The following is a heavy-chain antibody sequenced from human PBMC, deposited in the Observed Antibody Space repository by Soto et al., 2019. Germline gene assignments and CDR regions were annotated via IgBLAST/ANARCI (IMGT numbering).Heavy chain of an antibody. D-gene: IGHD3-22*01. J-gene: IGHJ4*02. CDR3: ARERYDSSGHGIDY. V-gene: IGHV3-30-3*01. CDR2: ISYDGSNK. Sequence: VQLVESGGGVVQPGRSLRLSCAASGFTFSSYAMHWVRQAPGKGLEWVAVISYDGSNKYYADSVKGRFTISRDNSKNTLYLQMNSLRAEDTAVYYCARERYDSSGHGIDYWGQGTLVTVSS. CDR1: GFTFSSYA.